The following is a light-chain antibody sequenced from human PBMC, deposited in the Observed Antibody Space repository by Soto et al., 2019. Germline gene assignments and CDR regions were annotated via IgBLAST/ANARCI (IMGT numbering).Light chain of an antibody. Sequence: EIVLTQSPGTLSLSPGERATLSCRASQSVFNNHIGWYQQKPGQAPRRLLFGASFRATGIPDRFSGSGSGTDFTLTISILEPEDFAVYYCQQYGSSPTTFGLGTKVEIK. CDR1: QSVFNNH. J-gene: IGKJ1*01. V-gene: IGKV3-20*01. CDR2: GAS. CDR3: QQYGSSPTT.